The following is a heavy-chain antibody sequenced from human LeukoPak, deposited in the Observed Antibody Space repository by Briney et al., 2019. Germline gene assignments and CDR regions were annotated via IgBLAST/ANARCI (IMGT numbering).Heavy chain of an antibody. Sequence: PSETLSLTCAVSGVSISSSNWWSWVRQPPGKGLEWIGEIYHSGSNNYNPSLKSRVTISVDKSKNQFSLKLSSVTAADTAVYYCAGSPGSSGTFDYWGQGTLVTVSS. V-gene: IGHV4-4*02. CDR1: GVSISSSNW. CDR3: AGSPGSSGTFDY. CDR2: IYHSGSN. J-gene: IGHJ4*02. D-gene: IGHD6-19*01.